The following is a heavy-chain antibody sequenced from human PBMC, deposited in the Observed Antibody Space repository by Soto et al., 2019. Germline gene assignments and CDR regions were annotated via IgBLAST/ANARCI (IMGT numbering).Heavy chain of an antibody. CDR3: ARRYGYSFDY. CDR1: GGSISSYY. Sequence: QVQLQESGPGLVKPSETLSLTCTVSGGSISSYYWSWIRQPPGKGLEWIGYIYYSGSTYYNPSLKRRVTISVDTSKTQFSLKLSSVTAADTAVYYCARRYGYSFDYWGQGTLVTVSS. CDR2: IYYSGST. D-gene: IGHD1-1*01. J-gene: IGHJ4*02. V-gene: IGHV4-59*08.